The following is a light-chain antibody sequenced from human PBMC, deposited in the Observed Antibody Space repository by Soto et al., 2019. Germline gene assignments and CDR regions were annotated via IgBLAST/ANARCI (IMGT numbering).Light chain of an antibody. V-gene: IGLV1-40*01. J-gene: IGLJ2*01. Sequence: QSVLTQPPSVSGAPGQRVTISCTGCSSNIGAGYDVHWYQQLPGRAPKLLIYGNTNRPSGVPDRFSGSKSGTSASLAITGLQAEDEADYDCLSFDSSLSVVFGGGTKLTVL. CDR1: SSNIGAGYD. CDR2: GNT. CDR3: LSFDSSLSVV.